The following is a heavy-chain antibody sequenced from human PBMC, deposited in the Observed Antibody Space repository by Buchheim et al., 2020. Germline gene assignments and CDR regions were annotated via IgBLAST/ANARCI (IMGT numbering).Heavy chain of an antibody. J-gene: IGHJ4*02. V-gene: IGHV3-23*01. D-gene: IGHD3-3*01. CDR1: GFTFSSYA. Sequence: EVQLLESGGGLVQPGGSLRLSCAASGFTFSSYAMSWVRQAPGKGLEWVSAISGSGGSTYYADSVKGRFTISRDNSKKKLELQMNSLRAEDTAVYYCAKAITDFWSGYYGFFDYWGQGTL. CDR2: ISGSGGST. CDR3: AKAITDFWSGYYGFFDY.